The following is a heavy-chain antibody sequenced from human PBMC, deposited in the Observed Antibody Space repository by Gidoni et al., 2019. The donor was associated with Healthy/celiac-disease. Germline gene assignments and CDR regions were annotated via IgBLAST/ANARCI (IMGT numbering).Heavy chain of an antibody. CDR3: ARGYHYYDSSGYYQTLYYFDY. V-gene: IGHV3-48*01. CDR2: ISSSSSTI. J-gene: IGHJ4*02. Sequence: VQLVESGGGLVQPGGSLRLSCAASGFTFTSYCLKWVRQAPGKGLEWVSYISSSSSTIYYADSVKGRFTISRDNAKNSLYLQMNSLRAEDTAVYYCARGYHYYDSSGYYQTLYYFDYWGQGTLVTVSS. CDR1: GFTFTSYC. D-gene: IGHD3-22*01.